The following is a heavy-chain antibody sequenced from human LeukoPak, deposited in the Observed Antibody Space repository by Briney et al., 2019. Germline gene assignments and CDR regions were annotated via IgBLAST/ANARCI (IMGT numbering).Heavy chain of an antibody. V-gene: IGHV4-4*07. CDR1: GGSISSYY. D-gene: IGHD3-3*01. CDR3: TRDTIFGVVPPLNYYMDV. Sequence: NSSETLPLTCTVSGGSISSYYWSWIRQPAGKGLEWIGRIYTSWSTNYNPSLKSRVTMSVDTSKNQFSLNLSSVTAADTAVYYCTRDTIFGVVPPLNYYMDVWGKGTTVTVSS. J-gene: IGHJ6*03. CDR2: IYTSWST.